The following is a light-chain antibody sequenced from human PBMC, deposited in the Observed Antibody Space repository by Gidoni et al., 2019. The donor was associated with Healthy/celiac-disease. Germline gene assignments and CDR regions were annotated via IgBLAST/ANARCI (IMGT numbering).Light chain of an antibody. V-gene: IGKV1-39*01. Sequence: DIRMTQSPASLYAFVGDRVTITCRASEDIRTYLHWYQQKPGKVPNLLIYAASTLQSGVPSRFSGSGSGTHFTLTITVLQPEDCATYYCQQSDSIPRTFGQGTKVDLK. CDR2: AAS. J-gene: IGKJ2*01. CDR1: EDIRTY. CDR3: QQSDSIPRT.